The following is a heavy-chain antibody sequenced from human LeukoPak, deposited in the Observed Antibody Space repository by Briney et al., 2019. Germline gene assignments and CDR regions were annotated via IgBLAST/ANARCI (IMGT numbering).Heavy chain of an antibody. D-gene: IGHD4-17*01. CDR2: IYPGDSDT. CDR1: GYRFTTYW. V-gene: IGHV5-51*01. J-gene: IGHJ4*02. CDR3: ARQWSLDYGDYGLDY. Sequence: GESLKISCKGSGYRFTTYWIAWVRQMPGKGLEWMGIIYPGDSDTRYSPSFQGQVTTSADKSISTAYLQWSSLKASDTAIYYCARQWSLDYGDYGLDYWGQGTLVTVSS.